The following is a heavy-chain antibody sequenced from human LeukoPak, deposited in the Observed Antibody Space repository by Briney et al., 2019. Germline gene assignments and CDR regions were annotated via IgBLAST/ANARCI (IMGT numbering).Heavy chain of an antibody. Sequence: VKLSCKASGGTFSSYTISWVRQAPGQGLEWMGRIIPILGIANYAQKFQGRVTITAVKSTSTAYMELSSLRSEDTAVYYCARGYCSSTSCFWAKRFDPWGQGTLVTVSS. CDR3: ARGYCSSTSCFWAKRFDP. J-gene: IGHJ5*02. CDR1: GGTFSSYT. V-gene: IGHV1-69*02. CDR2: IIPILGIA. D-gene: IGHD2-2*01.